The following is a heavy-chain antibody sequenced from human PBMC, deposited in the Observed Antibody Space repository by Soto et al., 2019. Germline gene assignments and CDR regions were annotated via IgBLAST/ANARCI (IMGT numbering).Heavy chain of an antibody. CDR1: GSSISPYY. J-gene: IGHJ4*02. Sequence: SETLSLTCTVSGSSISPYYWSWIRQPPGKGLEWIGYIYYTGTTKYNPSLRGRVTLSLGTSRNQLSLRLSSVTAADTAVYYCTRVRGYYGDYPNFDYWGQGTMVTVYS. V-gene: IGHV4-59*01. CDR2: IYYTGTT. D-gene: IGHD4-17*01. CDR3: TRVRGYYGDYPNFDY.